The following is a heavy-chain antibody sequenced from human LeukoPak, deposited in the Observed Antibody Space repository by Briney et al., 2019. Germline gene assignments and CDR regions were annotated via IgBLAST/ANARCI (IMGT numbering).Heavy chain of an antibody. Sequence: PSETLSLTCTVSGGSISSSSYYWGWIRQPPGKGLEWIGSIYYSGSTYYNPSLKSRVTISVDTSKNQFSLKLSSVTAADTAVYYCASSTGYSSSWYGFDYWGQGTLVTVSS. J-gene: IGHJ4*02. D-gene: IGHD6-13*01. CDR2: IYYSGST. V-gene: IGHV4-39*07. CDR1: GGSISSSSYY. CDR3: ASSTGYSSSWYGFDY.